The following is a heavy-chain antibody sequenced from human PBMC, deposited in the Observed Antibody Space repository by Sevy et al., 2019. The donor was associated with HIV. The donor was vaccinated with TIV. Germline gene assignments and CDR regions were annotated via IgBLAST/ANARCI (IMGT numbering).Heavy chain of an antibody. CDR1: GFTFSNAW. D-gene: IGHD3-22*01. CDR3: TTNTYYYDSRGYPNAFDI. Sequence: GGSLRLSCAASGFTFSNAWMSWVRQAPGKGLEWVGRIKSKTDGGTTDYAAPVKGRFTISRDDSKNTLYLQMNSLKTEETAVYYCTTNTYYYDSRGYPNAFDIWGQGTMVTVSS. J-gene: IGHJ3*02. V-gene: IGHV3-15*01. CDR2: IKSKTDGGTT.